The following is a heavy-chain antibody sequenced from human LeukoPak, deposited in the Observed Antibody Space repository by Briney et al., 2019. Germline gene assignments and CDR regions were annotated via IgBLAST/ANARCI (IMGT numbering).Heavy chain of an antibody. CDR1: GFTFSSYA. D-gene: IGHD3-10*01. CDR2: ISYDGSNK. J-gene: IGHJ4*02. Sequence: PGGSLRLSCAASGFTFSSYAMHWVRQAPGKGLEWVAVISYDGSNKYYADSVKGRFTISRDNSKNTLYLQMNSLRAEDTAVYYCARDHLRYSGSGSLAVWGQGTLVTVSS. CDR3: ARDHLRYSGSGSLAV. V-gene: IGHV3-30-3*01.